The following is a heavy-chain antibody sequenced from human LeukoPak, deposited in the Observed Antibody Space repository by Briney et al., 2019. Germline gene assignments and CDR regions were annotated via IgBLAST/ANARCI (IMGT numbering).Heavy chain of an antibody. CDR3: ARGVPQDGYNLDY. J-gene: IGHJ4*02. V-gene: IGHV4-59*01. CDR1: GGSISSYC. Sequence: SATLSLTCTVSGGSISSYCWSWIRPPPGKGLEWIGYIYYSGSTNYNPSLKSRVTISVDTSKNQFSLKLSSVTAADTAVYYCARGVPQDGYNLDYWGQGTLVTVSS. D-gene: IGHD5-24*01. CDR2: IYYSGST.